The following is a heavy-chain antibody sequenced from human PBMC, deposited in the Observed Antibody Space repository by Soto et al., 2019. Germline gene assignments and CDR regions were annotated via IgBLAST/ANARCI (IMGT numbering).Heavy chain of an antibody. CDR1: GFTFSSYA. D-gene: IGHD3-3*01. J-gene: IGHJ4*02. CDR3: AKDEGSSYDFWSGYLYY. Sequence: GGSLRLSCAASGFTFSSYAMSWVRQAPGKGLEWVSAISGSGGSTYYADSVKGRFTISRDNSKNTLYLQMNSLRAEDTAVYYCAKDEGSSYDFWSGYLYYWGQGTLVTVSA. CDR2: ISGSGGST. V-gene: IGHV3-23*01.